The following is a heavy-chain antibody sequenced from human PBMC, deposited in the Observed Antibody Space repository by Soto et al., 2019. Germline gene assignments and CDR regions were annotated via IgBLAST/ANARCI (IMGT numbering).Heavy chain of an antibody. D-gene: IGHD3-22*01. J-gene: IGHJ4*02. Sequence: SETLSLTCAVYGGSFSGYYWSWIRQPPGKGLEWIGEINHSGSTNYNPSLKSRVTISVDTSKNQFSLKLSSVTAADTAVYYCARGPRQYYYDSSGYYTFDYWGQGTLVT. CDR2: INHSGST. CDR1: GGSFSGYY. CDR3: ARGPRQYYYDSSGYYTFDY. V-gene: IGHV4-34*01.